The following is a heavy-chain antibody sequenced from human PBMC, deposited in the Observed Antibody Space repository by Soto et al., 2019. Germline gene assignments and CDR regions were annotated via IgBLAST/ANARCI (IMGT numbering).Heavy chain of an antibody. J-gene: IGHJ4*02. V-gene: IGHV1-69*13. CDR1: GSTFSSYA. Sequence: SVNVSWKASGSTFSSYAISWVRQAPGQGLEWMGGIIPIFGTANYAQKFQGRVKITADESTSTAYMELSSQRSEDTAVYYCARRCLRYFDWLNWGQGTLVTVYS. CDR3: ARRCLRYFDWLN. CDR2: IIPIFGTA. D-gene: IGHD3-9*01.